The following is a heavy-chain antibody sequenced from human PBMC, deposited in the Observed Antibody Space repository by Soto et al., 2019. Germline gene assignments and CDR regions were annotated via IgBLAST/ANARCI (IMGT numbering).Heavy chain of an antibody. J-gene: IGHJ2*01. CDR3: ARGHIMLRGGRTYWYFDL. Sequence: SETLSLTCAVSGDSFTSDTWWSCVRQAPSRGLEWIGNVHHSGSTNYNPSLESRVTMSVDKSKNHFFLNLNYVTAADTAVYYCARGHIMLRGGRTYWYFDLWGRGTLVTVS. CDR1: GDSFTSDTW. D-gene: IGHD3-10*01. V-gene: IGHV4-4*02. CDR2: VHHSGST.